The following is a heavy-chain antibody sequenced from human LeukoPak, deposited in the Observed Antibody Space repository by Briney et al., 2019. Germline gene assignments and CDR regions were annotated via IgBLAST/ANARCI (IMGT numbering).Heavy chain of an antibody. J-gene: IGHJ6*03. Sequence: GASVKVSCKASGYTFTGYYMHWVRQATGQGLEWMGWMNPNSGNTGYAQKFQGRVTMTRNTSISTAYMELSSLRSEDTAVYYCARVWYSSSWYYYYMDVWGKGTTVTISS. D-gene: IGHD6-13*01. CDR1: GYTFTGYY. V-gene: IGHV1-8*02. CDR3: ARVWYSSSWYYYYMDV. CDR2: MNPNSGNT.